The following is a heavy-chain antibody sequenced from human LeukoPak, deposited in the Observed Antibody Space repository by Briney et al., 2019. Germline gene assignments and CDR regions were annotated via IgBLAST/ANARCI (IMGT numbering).Heavy chain of an antibody. CDR3: ARNFYFYNMDV. J-gene: IGHJ6*03. CDR2: ISGRT. V-gene: IGHV1-18*01. Sequence: GASVKVSCKASGYTFTSYDINWVRQATGQGLEWMGWISGRTTYAPNFQGRLTMTTDTSTSTAYMELRSLGSDDTAIYYCARNFYFYNMDVWGKGTTVTISS. CDR1: GYTFTSYD.